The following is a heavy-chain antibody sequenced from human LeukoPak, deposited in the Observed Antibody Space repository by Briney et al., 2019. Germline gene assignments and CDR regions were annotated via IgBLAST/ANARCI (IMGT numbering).Heavy chain of an antibody. CDR3: ARHYCKGDTCYQLDY. J-gene: IGHJ4*02. CDR2: INHSGST. Sequence: PSETLSLTCAVYGGSFSGYYWSWIRQPPGKGLEWIGEINHSGSTNYNPSLKSRVTISVDTSKNQFSLKLSSVTAADTAVYYCARHYCKGDTCYQLDYWGPGTLVTVSS. D-gene: IGHD2-15*01. V-gene: IGHV4-34*01. CDR1: GGSFSGYY.